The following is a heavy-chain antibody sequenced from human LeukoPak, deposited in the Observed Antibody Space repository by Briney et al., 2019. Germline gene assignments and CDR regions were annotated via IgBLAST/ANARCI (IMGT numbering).Heavy chain of an antibody. Sequence: PSETLSLTCTVSGGSISSGGYYWSWIRQHPGKGLEWIGYIYYSGSTYYNPSLKSRVTISVDTSKNQFSLKLSSVTAADMAVYYCAGANYGSGSYYPNLFDYWGQGTLVTVSS. CDR2: IYYSGST. CDR3: AGANYGSGSYYPNLFDY. V-gene: IGHV4-31*03. CDR1: GGSISSGGYY. J-gene: IGHJ4*02. D-gene: IGHD3-10*01.